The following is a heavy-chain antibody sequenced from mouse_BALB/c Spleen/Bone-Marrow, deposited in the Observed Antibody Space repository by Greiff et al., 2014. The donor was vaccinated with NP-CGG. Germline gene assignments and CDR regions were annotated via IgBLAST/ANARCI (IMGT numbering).Heavy chain of an antibody. D-gene: IGHD1-1*01. Sequence: DVQLQESGAELVKPGASVKLSCTASGFNIKDTYMHWVKQRPGQGLEWIGRIDPANGNTKYDPKFQGKATITADTSSNTAYLQLSSLTSEDTAVYYCAAYYYGSSCGFAYWGQGTLVTVSA. J-gene: IGHJ3*01. V-gene: IGHV14-3*02. CDR3: AAYYYGSSCGFAY. CDR2: IDPANGNT. CDR1: GFNIKDTY.